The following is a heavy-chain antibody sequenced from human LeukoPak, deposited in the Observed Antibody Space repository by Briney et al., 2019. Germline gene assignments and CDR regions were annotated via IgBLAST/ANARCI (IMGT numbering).Heavy chain of an antibody. D-gene: IGHD3-9*01. J-gene: IGHJ4*02. Sequence: GGSLRLSCAASGFTFSSYAMSWVRQAPGKGLEWVSAISGSGGSTYYADSVKGRFTISRDNSKNTLYLQMNSLRAEDTAVYYCAKEEYYDILTVKSYYFDYWGQGTLVTVSA. CDR1: GFTFSSYA. CDR2: ISGSGGST. CDR3: AKEEYYDILTVKSYYFDY. V-gene: IGHV3-23*01.